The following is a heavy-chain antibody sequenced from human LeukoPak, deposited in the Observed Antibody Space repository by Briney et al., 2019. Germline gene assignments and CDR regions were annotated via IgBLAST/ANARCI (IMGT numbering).Heavy chain of an antibody. J-gene: IGHJ4*02. D-gene: IGHD2-15*01. V-gene: IGHV4-38-2*02. CDR1: GFSISSGFY. Sequence: TLPLTCHVCGFSISSGFYWDWIPQPPGKGLEWIGSINCGGRVFLQPSFKGRLTQSRYMSKNLSSLTLSSMTATDTAAYYCARGGRMSVGASYFDNWGQGMLVSVSS. CDR3: ARGGRMSVGASYFDN. CDR2: INCGGRV.